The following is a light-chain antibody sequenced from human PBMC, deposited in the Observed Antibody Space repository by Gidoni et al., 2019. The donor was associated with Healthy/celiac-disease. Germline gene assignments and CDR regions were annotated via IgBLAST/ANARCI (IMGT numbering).Light chain of an antibody. Sequence: EIVMTQSPATLSVSPGERATLSCRASQSVSSNLAWYQQKPGQAPRLLIYGASTMATGIPARFSGSGSGTEFTLTISSLQSEDFAVYYCQQYNNWLALTFGGXTKVEIK. J-gene: IGKJ4*01. V-gene: IGKV3-15*01. CDR2: GAS. CDR3: QQYNNWLALT. CDR1: QSVSSN.